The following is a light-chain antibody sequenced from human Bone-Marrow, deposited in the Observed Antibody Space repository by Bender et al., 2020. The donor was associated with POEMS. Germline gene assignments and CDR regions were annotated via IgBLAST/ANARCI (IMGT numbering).Light chain of an antibody. CDR2: EAS. J-gene: IGLJ2*01. CDR3: CSYSHSSPFL. Sequence: QSALTQPASVSGSPGQSITISCTGTSSDVGTYKLVSWYQRHPGKVPKLLIFEASKRPSGVSTRFSGSRSGNTASLTLSGLQAEYEALYYCCSYSHSSPFLVGGGTQLTVL. CDR1: SSDVGTYKL. V-gene: IGLV2-23*01.